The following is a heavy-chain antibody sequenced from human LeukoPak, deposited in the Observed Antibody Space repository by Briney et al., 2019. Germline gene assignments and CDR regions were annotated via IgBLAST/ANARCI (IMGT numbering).Heavy chain of an antibody. V-gene: IGHV4-39*07. CDR1: GGSISSSSYY. CDR3: ARKQTGTMYDV. CDR2: FSSGGSA. Sequence: KPSETLSLTCIVPGGSISSSSYYWAWIRQSPGKRLEWIGTFSSGGSAYYNPSLTSRVSISKDTSDNQFSLRLYSVTAADTAVYYCARKQTGTMYDVWGQGTQVTVSS. J-gene: IGHJ1*01. D-gene: IGHD1-7*01.